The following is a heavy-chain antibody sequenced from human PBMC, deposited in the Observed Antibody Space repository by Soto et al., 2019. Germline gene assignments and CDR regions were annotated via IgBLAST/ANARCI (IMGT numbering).Heavy chain of an antibody. CDR3: ARGPIAVAGYVDY. V-gene: IGHV3-30-3*01. D-gene: IGHD6-19*01. CDR1: GCTFSSYA. CDR2: ISYDGSNK. Sequence: PXGALRLSCAASGCTFSSYAMHWVRQVPGKGLEWVAVISYDGSNKYYADSVKGRFTISRENSKKTLYLQMNSLRAEDTAVYYCARGPIAVAGYVDYWGQGTLATVSS. J-gene: IGHJ4*03.